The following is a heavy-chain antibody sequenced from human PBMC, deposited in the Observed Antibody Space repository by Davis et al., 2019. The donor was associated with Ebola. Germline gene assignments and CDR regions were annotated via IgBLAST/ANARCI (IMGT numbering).Heavy chain of an antibody. V-gene: IGHV3-7*01. CDR3: AREGGGSWGY. D-gene: IGHD2-15*01. CDR1: GFTFSSYG. CDR2: IKQDGSEK. J-gene: IGHJ4*02. Sequence: GGSLRLSCAASGFTFSSYGMHWVRQAPGKGLEWVANIKQDGSEKYYVDSVEGRFSVSRDNAKNSLYLQMNSLRAEDTAVYYCAREGGGSWGYWGQGTLVTVSS.